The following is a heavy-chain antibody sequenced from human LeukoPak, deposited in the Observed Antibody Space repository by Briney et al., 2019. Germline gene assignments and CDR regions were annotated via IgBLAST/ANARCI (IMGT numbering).Heavy chain of an antibody. J-gene: IGHJ4*02. Sequence: GGSLRLSCAASGFTFSDYYMSWIRQAPGKGLEWVSNIISSGSNRYYADSVKGRFTISRDNAKNSLYLQMNSLRAEDTAVYYCARSITVRGVIGNYFDYWGQGSLVIVSS. CDR1: GFTFSDYY. CDR3: ARSITVRGVIGNYFDY. CDR2: IISSGSNR. V-gene: IGHV3-11*04. D-gene: IGHD3-16*02.